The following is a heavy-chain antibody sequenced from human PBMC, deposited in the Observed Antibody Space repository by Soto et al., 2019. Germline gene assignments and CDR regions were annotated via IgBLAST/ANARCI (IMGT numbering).Heavy chain of an antibody. CDR2: FDPEDGET. CDR3: ATAPTMVRGAHYYYYYYMDV. D-gene: IGHD3-10*01. V-gene: IGHV1-24*01. J-gene: IGHJ6*03. CDR1: GYTLTELS. Sequence: ASVKVSCKVSGYTLTELSMHWVRQAPGKGLEWMGGFDPEDGETIYAQKFQGRVTMTEDTSTDTAYMELSSLRSEDTAVYYCATAPTMVRGAHYYYYYYMDVWGKGTTVTVSS.